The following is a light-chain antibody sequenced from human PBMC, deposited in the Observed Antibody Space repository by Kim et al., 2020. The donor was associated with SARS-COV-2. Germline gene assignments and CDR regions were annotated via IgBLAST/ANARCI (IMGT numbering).Light chain of an antibody. J-gene: IGLJ1*01. V-gene: IGLV1-47*01. CDR2: RND. Sequence: QSVLTQPPSASGTPGQRVTISCSGSISNIGSHSVYWYQQFPGTAPKLLIYRNDQRPSGVTDRFSGSKSGTSASLAISGLRSADEADYYCAARDDTLSGFLFGGGTKVTVL. CDR1: ISNIGSHS. CDR3: AARDDTLSGFL.